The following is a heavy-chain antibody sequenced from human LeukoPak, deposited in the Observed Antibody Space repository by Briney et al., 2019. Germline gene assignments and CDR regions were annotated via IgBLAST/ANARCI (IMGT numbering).Heavy chain of an antibody. CDR3: ARYRAVAVPLDY. D-gene: IGHD6-19*01. CDR2: INPNSGGT. CDR1: GYTFTGYY. Sequence: ASVKVSCKASGYTFTGYYMHWVRQAPGQGLEWMGWINPNSGGTNYAQKFQGRVTMTRDTSISTAYMELSRLRSDDTAVYYCARYRAVAVPLDYWGQGTLVTASS. V-gene: IGHV1-2*02. J-gene: IGHJ4*02.